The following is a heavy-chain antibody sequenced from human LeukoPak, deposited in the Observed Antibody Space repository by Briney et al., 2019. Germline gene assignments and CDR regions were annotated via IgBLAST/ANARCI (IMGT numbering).Heavy chain of an antibody. CDR2: IIPIFGTA. J-gene: IGHJ4*02. CDR3: ATSKGSRVGATMDY. CDR1: GGTFSSYA. Sequence: ASVKVSCKASGGTFSSYAISWVRQAPGQGLEWMGRIIPIFGTANYAQKFQGRVTITTDESTSTAYMELSSLRSEDTAVYYCATSKGSRVGATMDYWGQGTLVTVSS. V-gene: IGHV1-69*05. D-gene: IGHD1-26*01.